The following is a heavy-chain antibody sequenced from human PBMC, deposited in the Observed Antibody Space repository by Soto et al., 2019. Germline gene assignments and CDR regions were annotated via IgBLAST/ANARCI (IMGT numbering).Heavy chain of an antibody. CDR2: INPGNGNT. J-gene: IGHJ4*02. V-gene: IGHV1-3*01. D-gene: IGHD3-22*01. CDR3: ATYDSSGYKLDY. Sequence: ASVKVSCKVSGYTLTELSMHWVRQAPGQRLEWMGRINPGNGNTKYSQKFQGRVTITRDTSASTAYMELSSLRSEDTAVYYCATYDSSGYKLDYWGQGTLVTVSS. CDR1: GYTLTELS.